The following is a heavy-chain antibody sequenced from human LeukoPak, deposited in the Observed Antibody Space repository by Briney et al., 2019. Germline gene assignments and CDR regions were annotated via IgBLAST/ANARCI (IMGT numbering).Heavy chain of an antibody. CDR3: AIDPNWGTHS. CDR2: INGDGRTT. D-gene: IGHD7-27*01. J-gene: IGHJ4*02. CDR1: GFIFTTYT. V-gene: IGHV3-64*04. Sequence: PGGSLRLSCSASGFIFTTYTMYWVRQAPGKGLEYVSVINGDGRTTYYADSVKGRFTISRDNSKNALYLQMNSLRVEDTAVYYCAIDPNWGTHSWGQGVLVTVSS.